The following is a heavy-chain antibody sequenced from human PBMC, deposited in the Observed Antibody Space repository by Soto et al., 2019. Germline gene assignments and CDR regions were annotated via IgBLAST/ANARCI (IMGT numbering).Heavy chain of an antibody. Sequence: HPGGSLRLSCAASGFTFSSYGMHWVRQAPGKGLEWVAVISYDGSNKYYADSVKGRFTISRDNSKNTLYLQMNSLRAEDTAVYYCAKGEYQLLYWPENFDYWGQGTLVTVSS. CDR1: GFTFSSYG. D-gene: IGHD2-2*02. J-gene: IGHJ4*02. CDR2: ISYDGSNK. CDR3: AKGEYQLLYWPENFDY. V-gene: IGHV3-30*18.